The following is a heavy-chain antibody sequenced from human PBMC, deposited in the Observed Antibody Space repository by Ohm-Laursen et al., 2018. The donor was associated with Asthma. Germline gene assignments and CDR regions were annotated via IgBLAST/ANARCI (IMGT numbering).Heavy chain of an antibody. Sequence: SLRLSCSASGFTFRNYDMHWVRQAPGKGLERVAAISYDGSYQYYADSVKGRFTISRDNSKNTLYLQMNSLRAEDTAVYYCARDSLGYCSGGSCYPPTYWGQGTLVTVSS. CDR1: GFTFRNYD. V-gene: IGHV3-30*03. CDR3: ARDSLGYCSGGSCYPPTY. J-gene: IGHJ4*02. D-gene: IGHD2-15*01. CDR2: ISYDGSYQ.